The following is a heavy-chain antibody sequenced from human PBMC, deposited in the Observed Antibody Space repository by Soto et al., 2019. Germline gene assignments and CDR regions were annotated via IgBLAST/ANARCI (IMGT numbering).Heavy chain of an antibody. Sequence: SETLSLTCTVSGGSISSSSYYWGWIRQPPGKGLEWIGSIYYSGSTYYNPSLKSRVTISVDTSKNQFSLKLSSVTAADTAVDYCARHRYYDFWSGYRRPFNWFDPWGQGTLVTVSS. CDR1: GGSISSSSYY. CDR2: IYYSGST. CDR3: ARHRYYDFWSGYRRPFNWFDP. V-gene: IGHV4-39*01. D-gene: IGHD3-3*01. J-gene: IGHJ5*02.